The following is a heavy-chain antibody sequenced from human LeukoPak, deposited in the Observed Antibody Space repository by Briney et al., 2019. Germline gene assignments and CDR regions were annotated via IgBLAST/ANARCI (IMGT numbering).Heavy chain of an antibody. CDR1: GFTFSSYG. CDR2: ISYDGSNK. CDR3: AELGITMIGGV. J-gene: IGHJ6*04. V-gene: IGHV3-30*18. Sequence: GALRLSCAASGFTFSSYGMDWVRQAPGKGLEWVAIISYDGSNKYYGDSVKGRFTISRDNSKNTVYLQMNSLRADDTAVYYCAELGITMIGGVWGKGTTVTISS. D-gene: IGHD3-10*02.